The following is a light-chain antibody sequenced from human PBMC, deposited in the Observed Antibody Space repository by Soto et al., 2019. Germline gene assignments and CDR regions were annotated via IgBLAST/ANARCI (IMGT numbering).Light chain of an antibody. Sequence: QSVLAQPASVSGSRGQSITISCTGTSSDVGRYNYVSWFQQHPGKVPKLIIYDVSNRPSGVSNRFSGSKSGNTASLTISGLQAEDEADYYCSSYTSSSTYVFGTGTKVTVL. J-gene: IGLJ1*01. CDR2: DVS. CDR3: SSYTSSSTYV. V-gene: IGLV2-14*03. CDR1: SSDVGRYNY.